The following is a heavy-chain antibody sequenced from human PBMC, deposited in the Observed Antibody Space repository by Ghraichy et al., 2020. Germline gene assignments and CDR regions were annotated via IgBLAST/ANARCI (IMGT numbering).Heavy chain of an antibody. D-gene: IGHD2-15*01. Sequence: GGSLRLSCAASGFTVSNNYMSWVRQAPGKGLEWVSVLYGDGRTYYADSVKGRFTISRDNSKNTLYLQMNSLRAEDTAVFYCARAVDWWPQQYCSGGSCVGYFDLWGRGTLVTVSS. CDR1: GFTVSNNY. J-gene: IGHJ2*01. CDR3: ARAVDWWPQQYCSGGSCVGYFDL. CDR2: LYGDGRT. V-gene: IGHV3-66*01.